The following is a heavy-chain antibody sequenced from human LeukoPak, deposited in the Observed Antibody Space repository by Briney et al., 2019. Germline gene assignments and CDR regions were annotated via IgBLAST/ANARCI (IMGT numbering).Heavy chain of an antibody. D-gene: IGHD3-22*01. V-gene: IGHV3-30*02. CDR3: AKGEYYYYDSSGYYFDY. CDR1: GFTFSNYG. Sequence: PGGSLRLSCAASGFTFSNYGIHWVRQAPGKGLEWVAFIRYDGSNKYYADSVKGRFTISRDNSKNTLYLQMNSLRAEDTAVYYCAKGEYYYYDSSGYYFDYWGQGTLVTVSS. J-gene: IGHJ4*02. CDR2: IRYDGSNK.